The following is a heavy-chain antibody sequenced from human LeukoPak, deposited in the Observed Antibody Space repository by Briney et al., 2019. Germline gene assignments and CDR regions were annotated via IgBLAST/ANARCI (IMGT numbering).Heavy chain of an antibody. CDR1: GDSINSDY. Sequence: SETLSLTCTVSGDSINSDYWNWIRQPPGKGLEWIGFIYYSGSTNYNPSLKSRVTISVDASRSHFSLKLNSVAAADTAVYYCARRMKLAAKGDAFDIWGQGTMVTVSS. J-gene: IGHJ3*02. CDR2: IYYSGST. V-gene: IGHV4-59*08. CDR3: ARRMKLAAKGDAFDI. D-gene: IGHD2-15*01.